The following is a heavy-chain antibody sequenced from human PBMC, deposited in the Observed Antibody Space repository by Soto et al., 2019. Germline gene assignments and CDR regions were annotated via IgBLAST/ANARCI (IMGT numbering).Heavy chain of an antibody. D-gene: IGHD2-2*02. CDR2: ISGSGGST. V-gene: IGHV3-23*01. J-gene: IGHJ6*02. CDR3: AKDLGGYCSSTSCYNGMDV. Sequence: GGSLRLSCAASGFTFSSYAMSWVRQAPGKGLEWVSAISGSGGSTYYADSVKGRFTISRDNSKNTLHLQMNSLRAEDTAVYYCAKDLGGYCSSTSCYNGMDVWGQGTTDTVSS. CDR1: GFTFSSYA.